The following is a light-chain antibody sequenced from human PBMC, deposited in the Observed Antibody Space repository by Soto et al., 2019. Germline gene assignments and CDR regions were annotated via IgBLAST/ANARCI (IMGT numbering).Light chain of an antibody. J-gene: IGKJ3*01. CDR2: GAS. CDR1: QSVSSSY. CDR3: QQYGSSLFT. Sequence: EIVLTQSPGTLSLSPGERATLSCRASQSVSSSYLAWYQQKPGQAPRLLIYGASSRATGIPDRFSGSGSGTDYTLTIIRLEREDFAVYYCQQYGSSLFTVGPGTKVDVK. V-gene: IGKV3-20*01.